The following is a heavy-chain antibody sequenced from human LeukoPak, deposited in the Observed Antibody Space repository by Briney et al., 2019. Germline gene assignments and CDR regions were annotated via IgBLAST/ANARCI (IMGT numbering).Heavy chain of an antibody. CDR1: GGTFSRNV. V-gene: IGHV1-69*05. D-gene: IGHD6-19*01. J-gene: IGHJ4*02. CDR2: IIPIFGTA. CDR3: ARKTSDWYAALDH. Sequence: ASVKVSCKASGGTFSRNVISWVRQAPGQGLEWMGRIIPIFGTANYAQKFQGRVTITTDEPTSTAYMELNSLRSEDTAIYYCARKTSDWYAALDHWGQGTLVTVSS.